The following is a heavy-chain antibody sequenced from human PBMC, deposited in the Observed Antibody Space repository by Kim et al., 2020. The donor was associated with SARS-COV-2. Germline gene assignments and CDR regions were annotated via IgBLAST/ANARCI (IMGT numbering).Heavy chain of an antibody. Sequence: GGSLRLSCAASGFTFSSYSMNWVRQAPGKGLEWVSSISSSSSYIYYADSVKGRFTISRDNAKNSLYLQMNSLRAEDTAVYYCARVSSDYGDEGCGMDVWGQGTTVTVSS. CDR1: GFTFSSYS. J-gene: IGHJ6*02. CDR3: ARVSSDYGDEGCGMDV. D-gene: IGHD4-17*01. CDR2: ISSSSSYI. V-gene: IGHV3-21*01.